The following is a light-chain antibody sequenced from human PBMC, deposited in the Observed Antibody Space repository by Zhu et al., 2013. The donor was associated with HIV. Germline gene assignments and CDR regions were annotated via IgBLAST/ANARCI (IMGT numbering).Light chain of an antibody. Sequence: QSALTXPASVSGSPGQSITISCAGSSGFVGNYKFVSWYQQHPDKAPKLIIYEGTKRPPGISSRFSGSRSGNAASLTISGLQAEDEADYYCFSHAGNRTWVFGGGTKVTVL. J-gene: IGLJ3*02. CDR1: SGFVGNYKF. CDR2: EGT. V-gene: IGLV2-23*01. CDR3: FSHAGNRTWV.